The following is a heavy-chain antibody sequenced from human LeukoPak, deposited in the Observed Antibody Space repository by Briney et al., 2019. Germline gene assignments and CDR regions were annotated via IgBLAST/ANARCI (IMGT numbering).Heavy chain of an antibody. D-gene: IGHD3-10*01. Sequence: QAGGSLRLSCAASGFTFSTYAMDWVRQAPGEGLGWVANIKQDGSEKYYVDSVKGRFTISRDNAKNSLYLQMNSLRAEDTAVYYCAREERITKLYYYYYYMDVWGKGTTVTVSS. V-gene: IGHV3-7*01. CDR3: AREERITKLYYYYYYMDV. CDR1: GFTFSTYA. J-gene: IGHJ6*03. CDR2: IKQDGSEK.